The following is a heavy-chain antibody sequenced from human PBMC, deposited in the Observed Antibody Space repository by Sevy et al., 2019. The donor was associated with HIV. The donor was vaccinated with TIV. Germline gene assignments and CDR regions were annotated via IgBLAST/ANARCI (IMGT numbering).Heavy chain of an antibody. J-gene: IGHJ4*02. CDR1: GYTLTQLS. CDR3: ATTKDYYESSGDPFDY. V-gene: IGHV1-24*01. D-gene: IGHD3-22*01. CDR2: FDPEDDET. Sequence: ASVKVSCKLSGYTLTQLSMHWVRQAPGKGLEWLGSFDPEDDETIYAQKFQGRVTMTEDKSTDTAYMELSRLRSEDTAVYYCATTKDYYESSGDPFDYWGQGTLVTVSS.